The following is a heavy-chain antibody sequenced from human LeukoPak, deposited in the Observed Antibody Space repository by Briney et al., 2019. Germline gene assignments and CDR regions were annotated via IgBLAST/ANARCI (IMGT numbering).Heavy chain of an antibody. V-gene: IGHV1-2*04. CDR2: INGNSGGT. CDR3: ARGSVAVEGAFDI. J-gene: IGHJ3*02. CDR1: GYIFTAYY. D-gene: IGHD6-19*01. Sequence: EASVKVSCKASGYIFTAYYMHWVRQAPGQGPEWMGWINGNSGGTNYAQKFQGWVTMTRDTSISTAYMELSRLRSDDTAVYYRARGSVAVEGAFDIWGQGTMVTVSS.